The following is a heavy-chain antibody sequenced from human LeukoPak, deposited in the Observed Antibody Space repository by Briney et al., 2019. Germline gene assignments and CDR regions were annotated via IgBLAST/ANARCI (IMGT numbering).Heavy chain of an antibody. D-gene: IGHD1-26*01. Sequence: GGSLRLSCVASGFTFSNYNMNWVRQAPGKGLEWVSSISGSGASTYYADSVKGRFTISRDNSKNTLYLQMNSLRAEDTALYYCAKDKSGGWELLRDHDAFDIWGQGTMVTVSS. CDR1: GFTFSNYN. J-gene: IGHJ3*02. V-gene: IGHV3-23*01. CDR2: ISGSGAST. CDR3: AKDKSGGWELLRDHDAFDI.